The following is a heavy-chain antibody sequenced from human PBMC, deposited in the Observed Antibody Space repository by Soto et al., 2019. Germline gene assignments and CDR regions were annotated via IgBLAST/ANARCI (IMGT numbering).Heavy chain of an antibody. D-gene: IGHD1-26*01. J-gene: IGHJ6*02. CDR2: IYHSGST. CDR1: GGSISSSNW. CDR3: ARVSGSYYYGMDV. Sequence: QVQLQESGPGLVKPSGTLSLTCAVSGGSISSSNWWSWVRQPPGKGLEWIGEIYHSGSTNYNPSLKSRVTISVDKSKNQFALKLTSVPAADTAVYYCARVSGSYYYGMDVWGQGTTVTVSS. V-gene: IGHV4-4*02.